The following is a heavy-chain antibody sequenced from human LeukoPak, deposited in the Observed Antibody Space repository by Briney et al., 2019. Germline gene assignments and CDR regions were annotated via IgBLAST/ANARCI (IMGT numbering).Heavy chain of an antibody. V-gene: IGHV4-59*01. D-gene: IGHD2-15*01. J-gene: IGHJ3*02. CDR3: ARRGSGGSPGAFDI. Sequence: SETLSLTCTVSGGSISSYYWSWIRQPPGKGLEWIGYIYYSGSTNYNPSLKSRVTISVDTSKNQFSLKLSSVTAADTAVYYCARRGSGGSPGAFDIWGQGTMVTVSS. CDR1: GGSISSYY. CDR2: IYYSGST.